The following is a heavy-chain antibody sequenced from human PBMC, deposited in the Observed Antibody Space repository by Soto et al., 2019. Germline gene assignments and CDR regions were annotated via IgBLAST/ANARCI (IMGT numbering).Heavy chain of an antibody. D-gene: IGHD3-9*01. CDR1: GFSVSYNS. CDR3: ARDAVYSDILTGSPRGHGMDV. J-gene: IGHJ6*02. CDR2: IYSGGST. V-gene: IGHV3-53*01. Sequence: GGSLRLSCEVTGFSVSYNSMTWVRQAPGEGLEWGSVIYSGGSTYYADSVKVRFTISRDASKNMVYLQMNSLRPEDTAVYYCARDAVYSDILTGSPRGHGMDVWGQGTTVTVSS.